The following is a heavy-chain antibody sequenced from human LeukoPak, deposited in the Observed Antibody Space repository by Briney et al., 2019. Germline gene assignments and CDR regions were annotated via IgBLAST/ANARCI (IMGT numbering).Heavy chain of an antibody. CDR3: ARGSVYFDS. CDR2: ISYTGST. V-gene: IGHV4-59*01. Sequence: NPSETLSLTCTVSGGSISSYYVSWLRQPPGKGLEWIGYISYTGSTDYNPSLKSRVTISVDMSKNQFSLKVSSVTAADTAVYYCARGSVYFDSWGQGTLVTVSS. J-gene: IGHJ4*02. CDR1: GGSISSYY.